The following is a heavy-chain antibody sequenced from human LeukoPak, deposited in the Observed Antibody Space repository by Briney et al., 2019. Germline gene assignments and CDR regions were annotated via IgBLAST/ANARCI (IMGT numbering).Heavy chain of an antibody. V-gene: IGHV3-30*13. Sequence: PGRSLRLSCAASGFTFSSFGMHWVRQAPGKGLEWVSLISKDGSHEFYADSVKGRFTISGDNFKNSLFLDMTSLGPEDTAVYYCARDWFESGWHLDYWGQGALVTVSS. CDR1: GFTFSSFG. J-gene: IGHJ4*02. D-gene: IGHD6-19*01. CDR2: ISKDGSHE. CDR3: ARDWFESGWHLDY.